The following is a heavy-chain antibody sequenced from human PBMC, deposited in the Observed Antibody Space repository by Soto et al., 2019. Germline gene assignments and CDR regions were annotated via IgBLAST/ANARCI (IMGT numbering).Heavy chain of an antibody. D-gene: IGHD3-10*01. CDR1: GFSLSTSGVG. CDR2: SYWDDDK. Sequence: QITLKESGPTLVKPTQNLTLTCTFSGFSLSTSGVGVGWIRQPQGKALEWLALSYWDDDKRYSPSLKSRLTITLDPSQNQGALTITIIDTVDPATYYCSHRTLAHGYCSDFWGQGTLVTVS. CDR3: SHRTLAHGYCSDF. J-gene: IGHJ4*02. V-gene: IGHV2-5*02.